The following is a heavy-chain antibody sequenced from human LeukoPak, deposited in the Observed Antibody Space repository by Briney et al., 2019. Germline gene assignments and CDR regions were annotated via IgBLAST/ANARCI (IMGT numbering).Heavy chain of an antibody. CDR2: ISGSGGST. D-gene: IGHD2-21*02. CDR1: GFTFSSYG. Sequence: GGSLRLSCVGSGFTFSSYGMSWVRQAPGKGLEWVSAISGSGGSTYYADSVKGRFTISRDNSKNTLYLQVNSLRAEDTAVYYCAKLGLTATPDYWGQGTLVIVSS. CDR3: AKLGLTATPDY. V-gene: IGHV3-23*01. J-gene: IGHJ4*02.